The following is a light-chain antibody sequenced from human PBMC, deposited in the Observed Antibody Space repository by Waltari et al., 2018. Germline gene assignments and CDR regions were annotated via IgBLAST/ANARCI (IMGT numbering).Light chain of an antibody. CDR2: GKN. CDR3: NSRDSSGNHLV. J-gene: IGLJ2*01. Sequence: SSELTQDPAVSVALGQTVRITCQGDSLRSHYARWYQQKPGQAPVLVIYGKNNRPSGIPDRFSGSSSGNTASLTITGAQAEEEADYYCNSRDSSGNHLVFGGGTKRTVL. CDR1: SLRSHY. V-gene: IGLV3-19*01.